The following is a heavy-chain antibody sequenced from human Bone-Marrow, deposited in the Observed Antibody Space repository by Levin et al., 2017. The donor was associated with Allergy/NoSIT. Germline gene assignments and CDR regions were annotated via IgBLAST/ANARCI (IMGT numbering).Heavy chain of an antibody. D-gene: IGHD2-21*02. Sequence: TPGGSLRLSCRASGYMFANYDINWVRQAPGQGLEWIGWVNGDSGNTGYIEKFQGRVTMTRDTSINTAYMELTSLRSEDTAIYYCARYKWWGCGGVCYDPYYSDGLDFWGQGTALTVSS. CDR3: ARYKWWGCGGVCYDPYYSDGLDF. J-gene: IGHJ6*02. CDR1: GYMFANYD. V-gene: IGHV1-8*01. CDR2: VNGDSGNT.